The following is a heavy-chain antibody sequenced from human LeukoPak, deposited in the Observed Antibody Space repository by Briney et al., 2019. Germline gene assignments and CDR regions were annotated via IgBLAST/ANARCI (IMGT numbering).Heavy chain of an antibody. V-gene: IGHV4-34*01. Sequence: SETLSLTCAVYGGSFSGYYWSWIRQPPGKGLEWIGEINHSGSTNYNPSLKSRVTISVDTSKHQLSLKLSSVTAADTAVYYCARGGRITILPTRINYFDYWGQGTLVTVSS. CDR1: GGSFSGYY. J-gene: IGHJ4*02. CDR3: ARGGRITILPTRINYFDY. CDR2: INHSGST. D-gene: IGHD3-3*01.